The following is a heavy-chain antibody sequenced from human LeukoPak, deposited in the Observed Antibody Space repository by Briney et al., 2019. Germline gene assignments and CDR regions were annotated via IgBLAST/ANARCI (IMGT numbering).Heavy chain of an antibody. Sequence: GGSLRLSCAASGFTFSSYAMHWVRQAPGKGLEGVAVISYDGSNKYYADSVKGRFTISRDNSKNTLYLQMNSLRAEDTAVYYCARGLTWIQLFYLDYWGQGTLVTVSS. CDR3: ARGLTWIQLFYLDY. D-gene: IGHD5-18*01. CDR1: GFTFSSYA. V-gene: IGHV3-30*04. J-gene: IGHJ4*02. CDR2: ISYDGSNK.